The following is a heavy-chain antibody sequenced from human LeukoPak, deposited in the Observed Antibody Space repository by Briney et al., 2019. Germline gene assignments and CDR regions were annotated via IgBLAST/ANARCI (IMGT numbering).Heavy chain of an antibody. CDR1: GGSISSHY. V-gene: IGHV4-59*11. CDR3: ARHHPGIAVAGSDYYYYMDV. D-gene: IGHD6-19*01. J-gene: IGHJ6*03. CDR2: IYYSGST. Sequence: SETLSLTCTVSGGSISSHYWSWIRQPPGKGLEWIGYIYYSGSTNYNPSLKSRVTISVDTSKNQFSLKLSSVTAADTAVYYCARHHPGIAVAGSDYYYYMDVWGKGTTVTVSS.